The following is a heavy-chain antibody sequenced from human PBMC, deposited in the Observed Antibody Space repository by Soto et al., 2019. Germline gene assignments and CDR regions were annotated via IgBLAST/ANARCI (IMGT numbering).Heavy chain of an antibody. CDR3: AKGGTLPWGPFDY. Sequence: VQLLESGGGLVQPGGSLRLSCAASGFTFSSYDMTWVRQAPGKGLEWVSLISSSGGRTYYSDSVKGRFTISRDNSKNTRYLQMNSLRAEDTAVYYCAKGGTLPWGPFDYWGQGTLVTVSS. CDR1: GFTFSSYD. CDR2: ISSSGGRT. V-gene: IGHV3-23*01. D-gene: IGHD1-26*01. J-gene: IGHJ4*02.